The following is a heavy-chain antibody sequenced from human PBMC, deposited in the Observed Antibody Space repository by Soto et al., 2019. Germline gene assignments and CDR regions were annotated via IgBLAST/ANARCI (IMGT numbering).Heavy chain of an antibody. D-gene: IGHD2-15*01. CDR2: IYYSGST. CDR1: GGSISSSSYY. V-gene: IGHV4-39*01. J-gene: IGHJ5*02. CDR3: ARIVNCSGGSCYQNNWFDP. Sequence: SETLSLTCTVSGGSISSSSYYWGWIRQPPGKGLEWIGSIYYSGSTYYNPSLKSRVTISVDTSKNQFSLKLSSVTAADTAVYYCARIVNCSGGSCYQNNWFDPWGQGTLVTVSS.